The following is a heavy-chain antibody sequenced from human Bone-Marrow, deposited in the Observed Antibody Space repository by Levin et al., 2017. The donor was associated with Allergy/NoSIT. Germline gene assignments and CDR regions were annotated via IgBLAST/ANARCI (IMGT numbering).Heavy chain of an antibody. CDR3: VTGNMGPDY. V-gene: IGHV3-74*01. D-gene: IGHD2/OR15-2a*01. J-gene: IGHJ4*02. Sequence: TSETLSLTCAASGFTFSTSWMYWVRQAPGRGLVLVSRISGDGSSTTYADSVKGRFTISRDNAKNTLYLQMNSLRPEDTAVYYCVTGNMGPDYWGQGTLVTASS. CDR1: GFTFSTSW. CDR2: ISGDGSST.